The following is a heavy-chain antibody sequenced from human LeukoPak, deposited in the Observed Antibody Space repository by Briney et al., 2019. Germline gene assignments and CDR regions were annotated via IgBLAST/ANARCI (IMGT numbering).Heavy chain of an antibody. Sequence: GGSLRLSCAASGFMLSNYWMSWVRQAPGKGLEWVAIIKEDGSQKNFVDSVRGRFTISRDNSKNTLYLQMNSLRAEDTAVYYCARELFTAQQQLVASTNWFDPWGQGTLVTVSS. CDR2: IKEDGSQK. CDR3: ARELFTAQQQLVASTNWFDP. CDR1: GFMLSNYW. V-gene: IGHV3-7*01. J-gene: IGHJ5*02. D-gene: IGHD6-13*01.